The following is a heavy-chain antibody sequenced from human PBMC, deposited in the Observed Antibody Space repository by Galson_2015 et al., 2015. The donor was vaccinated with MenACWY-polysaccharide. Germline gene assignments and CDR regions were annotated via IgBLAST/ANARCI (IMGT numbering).Heavy chain of an antibody. V-gene: IGHV3-11*01. CDR3: ARGHYGLDV. Sequence: SLRLSCAASGFSLGAWDMSWLRQAPGKGLEWLSYISKSGDSIYYGDSVKGRFAISRDNAKNSLYLQLNSLEVEDTAIYYCARGHYGLDVWGQGTTVTVSS. CDR1: GFSLGAWD. CDR2: ISKSGDSI. J-gene: IGHJ6*02.